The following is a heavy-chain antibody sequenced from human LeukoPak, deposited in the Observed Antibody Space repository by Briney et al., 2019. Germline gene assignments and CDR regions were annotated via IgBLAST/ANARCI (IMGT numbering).Heavy chain of an antibody. Sequence: ASVKVSCKASGNTFSAYYMHWVRQAPGQGLEWMGWINPISGGTNYAPKFQGRVTMTRGTSLSTAYMELTKLRSDDTAVYYCARDPEVTGVGPSWGQGTLVIVSS. CDR3: ARDPEVTGVGPS. CDR2: INPISGGT. CDR1: GNTFSAYY. J-gene: IGHJ4*02. V-gene: IGHV1-2*02.